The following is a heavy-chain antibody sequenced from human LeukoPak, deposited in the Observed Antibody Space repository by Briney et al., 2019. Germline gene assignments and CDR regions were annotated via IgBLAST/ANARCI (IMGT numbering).Heavy chain of an antibody. CDR1: GNTLSELS. D-gene: IGHD3-22*01. CDR2: FEPEDGET. J-gene: IGHJ4*02. Sequence: ASVKVSCKVSGNTLSELSMHWVRQAPGKGLEWMGGFEPEDGETIYAQKFQGRVTMTRDTSISTAYMELSRLRSDDTAVYYCARDVGSGYHYFDYWGQGTLVTVSS. V-gene: IGHV1-24*01. CDR3: ARDVGSGYHYFDY.